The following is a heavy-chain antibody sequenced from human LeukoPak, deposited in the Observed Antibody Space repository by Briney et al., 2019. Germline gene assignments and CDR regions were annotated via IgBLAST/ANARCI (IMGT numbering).Heavy chain of an antibody. J-gene: IGHJ6*02. Sequence: KPSETLSLTCAVYGGSFSGYYWSWIRQSPGKGLEWIGEINHSGSTNYNPSLKSRVTISVDTSKNQFSLKLTSVTAADTAVYYCARPLGQGNEYGMDVWGQGTTVTVPS. CDR2: INHSGST. CDR1: GGSFSGYY. CDR3: ARPLGQGNEYGMDV. V-gene: IGHV4-34*01. D-gene: IGHD1-1*01.